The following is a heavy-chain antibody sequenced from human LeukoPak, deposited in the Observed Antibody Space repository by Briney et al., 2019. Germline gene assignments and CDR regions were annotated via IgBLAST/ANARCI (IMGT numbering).Heavy chain of an antibody. J-gene: IGHJ3*02. CDR2: ISWNSGSI. CDR1: GFTFDDYA. D-gene: IGHD1-26*01. CDR3: AEELGRWELKDLAFGI. V-gene: IGHV3-9*03. Sequence: GRSLRLSCAASGFTFDDYAMHWVRQAPGKGLEWVSGISWNSGSIGYADSVKGRFTISRDNAKNSLYLQMNSLRAEDMALYYCAEELGRWELKDLAFGIWGQGTMVTVSS.